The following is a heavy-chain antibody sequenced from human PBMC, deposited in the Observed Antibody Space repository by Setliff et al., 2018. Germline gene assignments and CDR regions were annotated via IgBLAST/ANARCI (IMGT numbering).Heavy chain of an antibody. CDR2: ISCDGNNK. D-gene: IGHD3-22*01. CDR3: ARPYYYDRSAFDI. V-gene: IGHV3-30*03. CDR1: GFTFSTYG. J-gene: IGHJ3*02. Sequence: PGGSLRLSCVASGFTFSTYGMHWVRQAPGKGLEWVAVAVISCDGNNKYYADSVKGRFTISRGNSKNSLYLQMNSLRAEDTAVYYCARPYYYDRSAFDIWGQGTMVTVSS.